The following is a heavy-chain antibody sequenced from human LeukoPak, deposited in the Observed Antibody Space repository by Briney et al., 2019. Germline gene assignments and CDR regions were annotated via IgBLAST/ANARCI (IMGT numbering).Heavy chain of an antibody. D-gene: IGHD1-26*01. J-gene: IGHJ4*02. Sequence: SETLSLTCTVSGGSISSGSYYWSWIRQPAGKGLEWIGHIYSGGSTNYNPSLKSRVTISVDTSKNQFSLKLSSVTAADTAVYYCARDRSVGIYYFDYWGRGTLVTVS. CDR3: ARDRSVGIYYFDY. V-gene: IGHV4-61*09. CDR1: GGSISSGSYY. CDR2: IYSGGST.